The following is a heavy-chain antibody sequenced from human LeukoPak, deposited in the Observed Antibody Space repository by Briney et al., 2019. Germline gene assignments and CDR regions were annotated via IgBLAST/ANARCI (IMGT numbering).Heavy chain of an antibody. CDR2: ISGSSSYI. V-gene: IGHV3-21*01. Sequence: GGSLRLSCAASGFTFSSYSMNWVRQAPGKGLEWVSSISGSSSYIYYADSVKGRFTISRDNAKNSLYLQMNSLRAEDTAVYYCAGPRPGIAAAGTGSVDYWGQGTLVTVSS. D-gene: IGHD6-13*01. CDR3: AGPRPGIAAAGTGSVDY. CDR1: GFTFSSYS. J-gene: IGHJ4*02.